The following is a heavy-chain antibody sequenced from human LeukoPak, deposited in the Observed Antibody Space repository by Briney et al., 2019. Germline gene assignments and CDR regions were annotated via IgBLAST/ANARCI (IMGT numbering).Heavy chain of an antibody. CDR2: IKRKTGGGTT. V-gene: IGHV3-15*07. D-gene: IGHD7-27*01. CDR3: TTGDWGPY. J-gene: IGHJ4*02. CDR1: GFTFSDAW. Sequence: GGSLRLSCAASGFTFSDAWMNWVRQAPGKGLEWVGRIKRKTGGGTTDYAAPVKGRFTISRDDSKNTLYLQMNSLKTEDTAVYYCTTGDWGPYWGQGTLVTVSS.